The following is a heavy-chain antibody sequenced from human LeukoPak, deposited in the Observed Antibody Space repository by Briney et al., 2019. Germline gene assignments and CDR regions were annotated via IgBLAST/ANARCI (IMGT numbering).Heavy chain of an antibody. CDR2: IYPNSGGI. V-gene: IGHV1-2*04. CDR1: GYTFTGYY. D-gene: IGHD1-7*01. Sequence: ASLKVSCKASGYTFTGYYMHWVRQAPGQGLEWRGWIYPNSGGIDYAQKSQGWVTESRDTAIITAYMELSKLRSDDTAVYYCAVLELELLSDGQKDYMDVWGKGTTVTVSS. CDR3: AVLELELLSDGQKDYMDV. J-gene: IGHJ6*03.